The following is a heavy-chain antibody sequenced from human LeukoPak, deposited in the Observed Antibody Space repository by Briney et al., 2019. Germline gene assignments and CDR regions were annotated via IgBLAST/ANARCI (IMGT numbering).Heavy chain of an antibody. J-gene: IGHJ4*02. D-gene: IGHD2-21*01. V-gene: IGHV3-23*01. CDR1: GFTFSNSD. CDR2: ISPRGTST. CDR3: AKSRAIDH. Sequence: GGSLSLSCAASGFTFSNSDMTWVRQAPGKGLEWLSLISPRGTSTYYADSVKGRFTISRDNFKDMLFLQMNSLRAEDTAVYYCAKSRAIDHWGQGTLVIVSS.